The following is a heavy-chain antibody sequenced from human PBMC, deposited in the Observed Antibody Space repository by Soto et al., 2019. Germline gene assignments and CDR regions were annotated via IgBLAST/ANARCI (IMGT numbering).Heavy chain of an antibody. V-gene: IGHV3-30*19. CDR3: ARWGTTGGLDV. Sequence: QVQLVESGGGVVQPGTSLRLSCVGSGFTFRSFVIHWVRQAPGKGLEWVALTSYDGSNKYYDDSVKGRFTISRDNSRNTADLQMDSLSLEDTAIYYFARWGTTGGLDVWCQATVVSVSS. CDR1: GFTFRSFV. D-gene: IGHD3-16*01. CDR2: TSYDGSNK. J-gene: IGHJ4*02.